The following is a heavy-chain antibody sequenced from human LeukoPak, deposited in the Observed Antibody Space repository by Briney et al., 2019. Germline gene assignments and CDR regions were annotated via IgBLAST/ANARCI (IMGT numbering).Heavy chain of an antibody. CDR3: ARDPVGAPYYDY. Sequence: GGSLRLSCAASGFTSSSYWMNWVRQAPGEGLEWVANIKQDGSVENYVDTVKGRFTISRDNAKNSLYLQMNSLRAEDTAVYYCARDPVGAPYYDYWGQGTLVTVSS. V-gene: IGHV3-7*01. CDR1: GFTSSSYW. D-gene: IGHD1-26*01. J-gene: IGHJ4*02. CDR2: IKQDGSVE.